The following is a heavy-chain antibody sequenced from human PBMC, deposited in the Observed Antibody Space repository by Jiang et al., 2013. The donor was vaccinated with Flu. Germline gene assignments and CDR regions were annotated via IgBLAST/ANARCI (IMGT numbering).Heavy chain of an antibody. J-gene: IGHJ3*02. D-gene: IGHD4-17*01. Sequence: VQLVESGAEVKKPGSSVKVSCKASGGTFSSYAISWVRQAPGQGLEWMGGIIPIFGTANYAQKFQGRVTITADESTSTACMELSSLRSEDTAVYYCARDFTPYGDLIDAFDIWGQGTMVTVSS. CDR3: ARDFTPYGDLIDAFDI. CDR2: IIPIFGTA. V-gene: IGHV1-69*01. CDR1: GGTFSSYA.